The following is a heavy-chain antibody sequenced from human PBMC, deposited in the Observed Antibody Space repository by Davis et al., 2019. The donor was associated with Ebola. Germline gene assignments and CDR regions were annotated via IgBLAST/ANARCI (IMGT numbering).Heavy chain of an antibody. J-gene: IGHJ5*02. CDR2: IFYSGST. V-gene: IGHV4-39*01. CDR1: GGSLNSSPYY. CDR3: ARLASP. Sequence: SETLSLTCTVSGGSLNSSPYYWGWVRQPPGKGLEWIGSIFYSGSTYYNPSLKSRVTITVDTSQNQFSLKLSSMTAADTAVYYCARLASPWGQGTLVTVSS.